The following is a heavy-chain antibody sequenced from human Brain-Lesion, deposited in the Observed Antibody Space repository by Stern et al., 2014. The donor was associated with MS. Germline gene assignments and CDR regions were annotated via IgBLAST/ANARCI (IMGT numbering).Heavy chain of an antibody. V-gene: IGHV5-51*03. Sequence: EVQLEESGAEVKKPGESLKISCEASGYLFDDYWIGWVRQMPGRGLELVAIIFPRDSNTRYSPSVQGQVTISADKSISTASLQWSSLRPAAPAMYYCARSPATPSGYDRFDYWGQGALVTVSS. D-gene: IGHD5-12*01. CDR1: GYLFDDYW. CDR2: IFPRDSNT. J-gene: IGHJ4*02. CDR3: ARSPATPSGYDRFDY.